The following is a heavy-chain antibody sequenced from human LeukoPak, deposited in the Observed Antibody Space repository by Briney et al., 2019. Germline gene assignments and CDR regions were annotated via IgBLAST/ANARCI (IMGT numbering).Heavy chain of an antibody. CDR1: GGSFSGYY. CDR3: AAIVVVAATLERIDY. V-gene: IGHV4-34*01. J-gene: IGHJ4*02. D-gene: IGHD2-15*01. CDR2: INHSGST. Sequence: PSETLSLTSAVYGGSFSGYYWSWIRQPPGQGLEGIGEINHSGSTNYNPSLKSRVTISVDTSKNQFSLKLSSVTAADTAVYYCAAIVVVAATLERIDYWGQGTLVTVSS.